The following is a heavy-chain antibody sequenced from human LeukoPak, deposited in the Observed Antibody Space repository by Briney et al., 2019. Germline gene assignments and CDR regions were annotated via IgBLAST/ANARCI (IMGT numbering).Heavy chain of an antibody. V-gene: IGHV3-23*01. D-gene: IGHD1-26*01. CDR2: ISGSGSNT. CDR1: GFTFSSYA. CDR3: AKVRIVGATTGFDY. Sequence: GGSPRLSCAASGFTFSSYAMSWVRQAPGKGLEWVSAISGSGSNTYYADSVKGRFTISRDNSKNTLYLQTNSLRAEDTAVYYCAKVRIVGATTGFDYWGQGTLVTVSS. J-gene: IGHJ4*02.